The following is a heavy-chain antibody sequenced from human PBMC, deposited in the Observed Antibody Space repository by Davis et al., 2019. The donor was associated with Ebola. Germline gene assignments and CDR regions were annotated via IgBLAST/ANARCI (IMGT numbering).Heavy chain of an antibody. D-gene: IGHD1-1*01. CDR1: GYTFTNYG. V-gene: IGHV1-18*04. CDR2: INPHNGNT. CDR3: ARAQFPTTSDH. J-gene: IGHJ4*02. Sequence: ASVTVSCKASGYTFTNYGLTWVRQAPGHGLEWLGWINPHNGNTNYAQNVQGRVTMTTDTSTSTAYMEVGSLRSDDTAVYYCARAQFPTTSDHWGQGTLVTVSS.